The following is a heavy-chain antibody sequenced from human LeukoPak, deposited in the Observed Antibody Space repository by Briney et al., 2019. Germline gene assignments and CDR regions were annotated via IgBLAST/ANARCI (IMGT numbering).Heavy chain of an antibody. V-gene: IGHV3-21*01. D-gene: IGHD6-6*01. J-gene: IGHJ3*02. CDR2: ISSTSSNI. CDR1: GFTFSSHS. Sequence: GGSLRLSCAASGFTFSSHSMNWVRQAPGKGLEWVSSISSTSSNIYYTDSVKGRFTISRDNAKNSLYLQMNSLRGEDTALYYVARDPEYSRWTVSDVFDIWGQGTMVAVSS. CDR3: ARDPEYSRWTVSDVFDI.